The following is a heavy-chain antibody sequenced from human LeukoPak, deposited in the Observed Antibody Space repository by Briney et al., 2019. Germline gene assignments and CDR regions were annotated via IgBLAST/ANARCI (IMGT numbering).Heavy chain of an antibody. J-gene: IGHJ4*02. CDR1: GDSVPNNDGG. D-gene: IGHD5-24*01. CDR3: ARGWLQSGFDY. Sequence: SQTLSLTCAITGDSVPNNDGGWNWIRQSPSRALEWLGRTYYNSKWYNDYAVSVKSRMTINPATSKNQFSLQLNSVTPEDTAVYYCARGWLQSGFDYWGQGTLVTVSS. CDR2: TYYNSKWYN. V-gene: IGHV6-1*01.